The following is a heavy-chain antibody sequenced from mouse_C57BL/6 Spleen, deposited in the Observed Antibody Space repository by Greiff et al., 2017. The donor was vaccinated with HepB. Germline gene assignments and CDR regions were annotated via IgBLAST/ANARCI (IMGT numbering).Heavy chain of an antibody. CDR1: GYAFSSSW. CDR3: ARGQIITTVDAMDY. J-gene: IGHJ4*01. Sequence: VMLVESGPELVKPGASVKISCKASGYAFSSSWMNWVKQRPGKGLEWIGRIYPGDGDTNYNGKFKGKATLTADKSSSTAYMQLSSLTSEDSAVYFCARGQIITTVDAMDYWGQGTSVTVSS. V-gene: IGHV1-82*01. CDR2: IYPGDGDT. D-gene: IGHD1-1*01.